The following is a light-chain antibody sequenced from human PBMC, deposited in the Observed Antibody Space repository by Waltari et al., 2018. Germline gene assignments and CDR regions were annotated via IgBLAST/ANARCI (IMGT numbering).Light chain of an antibody. Sequence: QSALTQPASVSGSPGQCITISCTGTSSDIGKFNHVPWYQQHPGKAPKLIIFEDDKRPFGVSSRFSASKSGNTASLIIAGLQVDDEADYFCCSYAGDVTYVFGAGTKVTVL. CDR3: CSYAGDVTYV. V-gene: IGLV2-23*01. CDR1: SSDIGKFNH. CDR2: EDD. J-gene: IGLJ1*01.